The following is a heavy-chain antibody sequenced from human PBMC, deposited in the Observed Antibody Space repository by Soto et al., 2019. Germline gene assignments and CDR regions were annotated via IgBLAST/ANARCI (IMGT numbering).Heavy chain of an antibody. J-gene: IGHJ4*02. CDR2: TYFRSKWYT. CDR3: VRDQVEAGMDY. Sequence: PSQTLSLTCAISGDSASSSSAAWNWTRQSPSRGLEWLGRTYFRSKWYTDYALSEKSRITVNPDTSKNVFSLQLSSVTPEDTAVYYCVRDQVEAGMDYWGQGTLVTVSS. V-gene: IGHV6-1*01. CDR1: GDSASSSSAA. D-gene: IGHD6-13*01.